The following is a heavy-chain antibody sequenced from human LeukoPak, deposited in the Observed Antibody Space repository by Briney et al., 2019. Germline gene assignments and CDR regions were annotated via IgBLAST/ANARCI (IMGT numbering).Heavy chain of an antibody. D-gene: IGHD2-2*01. CDR3: ARDLYCSSTSCHTPGGYFDL. CDR2: ISAYNGNT. Sequence: ASVKVSCKASGYTFTSYGISWVRQAPGQGLEWMGWISAYNGNTNYAQKLQGRVTMTTDTSTSTAYMELRSLRSDDTAVYYCARDLYCSSTSCHTPGGYFDLWGRGTLVTVSS. J-gene: IGHJ2*01. V-gene: IGHV1-18*01. CDR1: GYTFTSYG.